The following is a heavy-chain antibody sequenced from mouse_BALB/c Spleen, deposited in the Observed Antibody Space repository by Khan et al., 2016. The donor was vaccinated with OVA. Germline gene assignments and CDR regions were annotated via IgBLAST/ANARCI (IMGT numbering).Heavy chain of an antibody. CDR3: ARDYWFAY. CDR2: ISSGDST. Sequence: EVQGVESGGGLVKPGGSLKLSCAASGFTFSNYAMSWVRQSPEKRLEWVASISSGDSTYYPDSVKGRFTISRDNARNILYLQMSSRRSEDTAMYYCARDYWFAYWGQGTLVTVSA. V-gene: IGHV5-6-5*01. J-gene: IGHJ3*01. D-gene: IGHD2-13*01. CDR1: GFTFSNYA.